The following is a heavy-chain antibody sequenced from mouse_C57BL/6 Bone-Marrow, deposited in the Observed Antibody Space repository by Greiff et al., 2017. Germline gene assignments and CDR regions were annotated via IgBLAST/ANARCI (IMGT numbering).Heavy chain of an antibody. V-gene: IGHV1-85*01. D-gene: IGHD1-1*01. CDR1: GYTFTSYA. Sequence: QVQLQQSGPALVKPGASVTLSCKASGYTFTSYAINWVKQRPGPGVEWIGWIYPRDGSTKYNEKFKGKATLTVDTSSSTAYMVLHSLTSEDSAVYFCGRLEFDGSSGDWYFDVWGTVTTVTVSS. CDR3: GRLEFDGSSGDWYFDV. J-gene: IGHJ1*03. CDR2: IYPRDGST.